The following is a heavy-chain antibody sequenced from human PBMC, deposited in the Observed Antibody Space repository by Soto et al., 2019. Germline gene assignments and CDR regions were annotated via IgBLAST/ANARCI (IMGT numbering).Heavy chain of an antibody. V-gene: IGHV1-69*13. Sequence: ASAKVSCKASGGTFSSYAISWVRQAPGQGLEWMGGIIPIFGTANYAQKFQGRVTITADESTSTAYMELSSLRSEDTAVYYCARDSVNGGGITGTPHYFDYWGQGTLVTVSS. CDR3: ARDSVNGGGITGTPHYFDY. J-gene: IGHJ4*02. CDR2: IIPIFGTA. D-gene: IGHD1-7*01. CDR1: GGTFSSYA.